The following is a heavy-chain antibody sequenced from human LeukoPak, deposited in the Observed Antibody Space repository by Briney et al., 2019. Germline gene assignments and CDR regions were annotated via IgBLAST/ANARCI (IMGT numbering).Heavy chain of an antibody. Sequence: PSETLSLTCAVYGGSFSGCYWSWIRQPPGKGLEWIGEINHSGSTNYNPSLKSRVTISVDTSKNQFSLKLSSVTAADTAVYYCARLTECSTSCFFDYWGQGTLVTVSS. D-gene: IGHD2-2*01. CDR2: INHSGST. CDR1: GGSFSGCY. V-gene: IGHV4-34*01. CDR3: ARLTECSTSCFFDY. J-gene: IGHJ4*02.